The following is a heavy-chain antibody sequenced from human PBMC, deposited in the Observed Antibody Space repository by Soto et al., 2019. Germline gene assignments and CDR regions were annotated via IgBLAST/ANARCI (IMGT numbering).Heavy chain of an antibody. CDR1: GYTFTSYG. J-gene: IGHJ6*02. D-gene: IGHD6-19*01. Sequence: QVQLVQSGAEVKKPGASVKVSCKASGYTFTSYGISWVRQAPGQGLESMGWTSAYNGNTNYAQKLQGRVTMTTDTSTSTAYMELRSLRSDDTAVYYCARRQWLVGGYYYGMDVWGQGTTVTVSS. CDR3: ARRQWLVGGYYYGMDV. V-gene: IGHV1-18*01. CDR2: TSAYNGNT.